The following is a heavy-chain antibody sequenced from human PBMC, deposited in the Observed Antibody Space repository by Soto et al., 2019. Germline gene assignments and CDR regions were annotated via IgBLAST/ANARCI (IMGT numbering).Heavy chain of an antibody. CDR1: GGSISSYY. V-gene: IGHV4-59*01. CDR3: ARGGLVVRAAIDY. D-gene: IGHD2-2*02. Sequence: PSETLSLTCPVSGGSISSYYWSWIRQPPGKGLDWIGYIYHSGSTNYNASLQSRVTISVDTSKNHFSLKLSSVTAADTSMYYYARGGLVVRAAIDYGGQGTMVTVSS. J-gene: IGHJ4*02. CDR2: IYHSGST.